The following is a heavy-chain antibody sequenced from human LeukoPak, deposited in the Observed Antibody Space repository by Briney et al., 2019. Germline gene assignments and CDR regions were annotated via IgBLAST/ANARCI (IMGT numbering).Heavy chain of an antibody. CDR3: ARDYPALGYCTXXXXSFFDH. V-gene: IGHV3-23*01. CDR1: GFTFSSYA. Sequence: GGSLRLSCAASGFTFSSYAMSWVRQAPGKGLEWVSAISDSAYSTFYADSVKGRFTISRDDYQNTLYLQMNSLRAEDTAVYYCARDYPALGYCTXXXXSFFDHWGQGTLVTVSS. CDR2: ISDSAYST. D-gene: IGHD2-8*01. J-gene: IGHJ4*02.